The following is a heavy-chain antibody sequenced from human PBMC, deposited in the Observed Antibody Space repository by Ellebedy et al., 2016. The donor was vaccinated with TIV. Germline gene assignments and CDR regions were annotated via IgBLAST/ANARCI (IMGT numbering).Heavy chain of an antibody. D-gene: IGHD4-17*01. Sequence: GESLKISCAASGFTFSSYSMNWVRQAPGKGLEWVSSISSSSNTIYYADSVKGRFTISKDNAKNSLYLQMNSLRAEDTAVYYCATDHYGDYYFDYWGQGTLVTVSS. CDR1: GFTFSSYS. V-gene: IGHV3-48*04. CDR2: ISSSSNTI. CDR3: ATDHYGDYYFDY. J-gene: IGHJ4*02.